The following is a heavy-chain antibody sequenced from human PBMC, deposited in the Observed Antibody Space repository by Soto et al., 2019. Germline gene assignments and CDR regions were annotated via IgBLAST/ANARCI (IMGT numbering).Heavy chain of an antibody. CDR3: ARDLYIVRGAVSPRGGHEPYYYYYMDV. CDR2: ISAYNGNT. V-gene: IGHV1-18*01. D-gene: IGHD3-10*01. Sequence: QVPLVQSGAEVKKPGASVKVSCKASGYTFTSYGISWARQAPGQGLEWMGWISAYNGNTNYAQKLQGRVTMTTDTTTSTAYREPRSLRSDDTAVYYCARDLYIVRGAVSPRGGHEPYYYYYMDVWCKGTTVTDS. J-gene: IGHJ6*03. CDR1: GYTFTSYG.